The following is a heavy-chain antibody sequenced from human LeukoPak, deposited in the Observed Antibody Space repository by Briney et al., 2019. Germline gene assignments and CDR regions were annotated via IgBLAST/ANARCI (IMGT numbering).Heavy chain of an antibody. CDR2: ISSSSSYI. J-gene: IGHJ5*02. D-gene: IGHD3-10*01. Sequence: GGSLRLSCAASGFTFSSYSMNWVRQAPGKGLEWVSSISSSSSYIYYADSVEGRFTISRDNAKNSLYLQMNSLRAEDTAVYYCARDRGTTNNWFDPWGQGTLVTVSS. CDR3: ARDRGTTNNWFDP. V-gene: IGHV3-21*01. CDR1: GFTFSSYS.